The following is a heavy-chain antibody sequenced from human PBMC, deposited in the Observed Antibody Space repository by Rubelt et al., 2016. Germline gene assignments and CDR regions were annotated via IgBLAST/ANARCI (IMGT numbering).Heavy chain of an antibody. D-gene: IGHD5-24*01. CDR1: GFTFSSYV. CDR2: TSNDGSNK. J-gene: IGHJ5*02. CDR3: ARGLNAYNTNWFDP. Sequence: VSGFTFSSYVMHWVRQSPGKGLEGVAVTSNDGSNKRYGDSVKGRATISRDNSKNTLYLQMDSPRAEDTAVYFCARGLNAYNTNWFDPWGQGTLVVVSS. V-gene: IGHV3-30*03.